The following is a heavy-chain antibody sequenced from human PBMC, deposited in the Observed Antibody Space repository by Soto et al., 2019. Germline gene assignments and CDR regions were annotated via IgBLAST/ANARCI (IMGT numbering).Heavy chain of an antibody. Sequence: SETLSLTCTVSGGSISSGGYYWSWIRQHPGKGLEWIGYIYYSGSTYYNPSLKSRVTISVDTSKNQFSLKLSSVTAADAAVYYCARDASVYGSGSYYADAFDIWGQGTMVTVSS. CDR3: ARDASVYGSGSYYADAFDI. J-gene: IGHJ3*02. CDR1: GGSISSGGYY. D-gene: IGHD3-10*01. CDR2: IYYSGST. V-gene: IGHV4-31*03.